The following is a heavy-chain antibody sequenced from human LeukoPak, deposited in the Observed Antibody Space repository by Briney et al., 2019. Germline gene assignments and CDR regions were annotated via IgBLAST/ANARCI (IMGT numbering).Heavy chain of an antibody. V-gene: IGHV1-2*06. D-gene: IGHD3-10*01. CDR1: GYTFTGYY. Sequence: ASVKVSCKASGYTFTGYYMHWVRQAPGQGLEWMGRINPNSGGTNYAQKFQGRVTMTKDTSISTAYMELSRLRSDDTAVYYCARAGGVTYYYGSGSRLGVYYFDYWGQGTLVTVSS. CDR2: INPNSGGT. CDR3: ARAGGVTYYYGSGSRLGVYYFDY. J-gene: IGHJ4*02.